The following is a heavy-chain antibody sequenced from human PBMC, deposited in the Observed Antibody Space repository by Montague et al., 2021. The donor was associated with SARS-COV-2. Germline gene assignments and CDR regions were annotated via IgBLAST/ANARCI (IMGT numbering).Heavy chain of an antibody. CDR2: IYYSGST. Sequence: SETLSLTCTVSGYSISSGYYWSWIRQPPGKGLEWIGYIYYSGSTNYNPSLKSRVTISVDTSKNQFSLKLSSVTAADTAVYYCARGLSRYSSGKTPFLHSEMDVWGQGTTVTVSS. J-gene: IGHJ6*02. CDR1: GYSISSGYY. V-gene: IGHV4-61*01. CDR3: ARGLSRYSSGKTPFLHSEMDV. D-gene: IGHD6-19*01.